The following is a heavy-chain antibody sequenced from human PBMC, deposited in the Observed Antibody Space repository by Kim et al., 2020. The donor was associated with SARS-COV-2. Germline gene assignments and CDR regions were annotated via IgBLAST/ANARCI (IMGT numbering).Heavy chain of an antibody. V-gene: IGHV3-9*01. D-gene: IGHD3-10*01. CDR3: AKDIGPYGSGRKGFDP. CDR1: GFTFDDYA. J-gene: IGHJ5*02. CDR2: ISWNSGSI. Sequence: GGSLRLSCAASGFTFDDYAMHWVRQAPGKGLEWVSGISWNSGSIGYADSVKGRFTISRDNAKNSLYLQMNSLRAEDTALYYCAKDIGPYGSGRKGFDPWGQGTLVTVSS.